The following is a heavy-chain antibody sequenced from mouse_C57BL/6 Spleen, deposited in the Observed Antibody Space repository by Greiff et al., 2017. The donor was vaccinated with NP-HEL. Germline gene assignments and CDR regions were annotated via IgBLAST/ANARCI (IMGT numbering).Heavy chain of an antibody. D-gene: IGHD3-3*01. V-gene: IGHV1-15*01. Sequence: QVQLKQSGAELVRPGASVTLSCKASGYTFTDYEMHWVKQTPVHGLEWIGAIDPETGGTAYNQKFKGKAILTADKSSSTAYMELRSLTSEDSAVYYCTREGLPAWFAYWGQGTLVTVSA. CDR1: GYTFTDYE. CDR3: TREGLPAWFAY. CDR2: IDPETGGT. J-gene: IGHJ3*01.